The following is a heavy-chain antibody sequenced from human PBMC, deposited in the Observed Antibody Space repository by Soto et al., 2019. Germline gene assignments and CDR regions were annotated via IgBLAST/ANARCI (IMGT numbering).Heavy chain of an antibody. D-gene: IGHD2-21*01. CDR3: AKGLGIAGFDY. V-gene: IGHV3-9*01. CDR2: ISWNSGSI. Sequence: PGGSLRLSCAASGFTFDDYAMHWVRQAPGKGLEWVSGISWNSGSIGYADSVKGRFTISRDNAKNSLYLQMNSLRAEDTALYYCAKGLGIAGFDYWGQGTLVTVSS. CDR1: GFTFDDYA. J-gene: IGHJ4*02.